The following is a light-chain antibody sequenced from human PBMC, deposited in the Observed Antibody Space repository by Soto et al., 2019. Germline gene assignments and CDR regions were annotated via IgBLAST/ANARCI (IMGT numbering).Light chain of an antibody. CDR3: QQYYTGPYT. V-gene: IGKV4-1*01. Sequence: DIVMTQSPDSLAVSLGERATINCKSSQSVLYSSNNKNYLAWYQQKPGQPPKVLIYWASTRESGVPDRFSGSGSATDFTLTISRLQAEDVSVYFCQQYYTGPYTFGQGTKLEL. J-gene: IGKJ2*01. CDR2: WAS. CDR1: QSVLYSSNNKNY.